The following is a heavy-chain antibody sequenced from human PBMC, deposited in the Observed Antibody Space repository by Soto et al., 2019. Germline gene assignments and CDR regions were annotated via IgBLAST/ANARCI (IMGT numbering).Heavy chain of an antibody. Sequence: QVQLVESGGGVVQPGRSLRLSCAASGFTFSSYAMHWVRQAPGKGLEWVAVISYDGSNKYYADSVKGRFTISRDNSKNTLYLQMNSLRAEDTAVYYCARDFSGYDSSGYYRRFDPWGQGTLVTVSS. CDR3: ARDFSGYDSSGYYRRFDP. CDR1: GFTFSSYA. D-gene: IGHD3-22*01. V-gene: IGHV3-30-3*01. J-gene: IGHJ5*02. CDR2: ISYDGSNK.